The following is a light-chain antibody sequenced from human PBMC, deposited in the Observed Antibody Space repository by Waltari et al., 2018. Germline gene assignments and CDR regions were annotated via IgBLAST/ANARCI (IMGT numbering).Light chain of an antibody. CDR3: CSYRSITTYV. V-gene: IGLV2-14*03. J-gene: IGLJ1*01. Sequence: QSALTQPASVSGSPGQSITISCTGTSSEVGAYNYVSWYQQHPGKAPKLMIYDVSNRPEWGSKRFSGSKSCNTASLTISGLHAEDEAYYYCCSYRSITTYVFGTGTKVTVL. CDR2: DVS. CDR1: SSEVGAYNY.